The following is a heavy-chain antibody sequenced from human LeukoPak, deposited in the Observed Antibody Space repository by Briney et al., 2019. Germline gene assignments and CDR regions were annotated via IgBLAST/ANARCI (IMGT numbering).Heavy chain of an antibody. CDR2: WNHSGIT. V-gene: IGHV4-39*01. Sequence: SETLSLTCTVSGASIISGNYFWVWVRQAPGKRLEWIGSWNHSGITAYTPSIRSRVTISADTSKNQFSLKLTTVTAADRGLYFCARQYEYGGEATLVTVSS. J-gene: IGHJ4*02. CDR1: GASIISGNYF. CDR3: ARQYEY.